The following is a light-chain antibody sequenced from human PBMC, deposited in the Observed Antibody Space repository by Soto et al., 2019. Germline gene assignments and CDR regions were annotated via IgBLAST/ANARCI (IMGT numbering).Light chain of an antibody. Sequence: EIVLTQSPGTLSVSPGERSTLSCRASQSVSSSYLAWYQQKPGQAPRLLIYGASSRATGIPDRFSGSGSGTEFTLTISSLQSEDVAVYYCQQYNNWPPFGQGTKVDIK. V-gene: IGKV3D-15*01. CDR1: QSVSSSY. CDR3: QQYNNWPP. CDR2: GAS. J-gene: IGKJ1*01.